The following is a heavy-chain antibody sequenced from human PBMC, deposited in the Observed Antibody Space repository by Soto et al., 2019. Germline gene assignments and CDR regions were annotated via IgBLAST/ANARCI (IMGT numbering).Heavy chain of an antibody. D-gene: IGHD3-22*01. J-gene: IGHJ4*02. CDR1: GFTFRSYA. CDR3: AKVQGNYDSSGDYAY. CDR2: SSGSGGCA. Sequence: PGVSLRLSWAACGFTFRSYAMSWVRQGPGKGLEWFSASSGSGGCAYYADCVKGRFTISRDNSKNTLYLQMNSLRAEDTAVYYCAKVQGNYDSSGDYAYWGQGTLVTVA. V-gene: IGHV3-23*01.